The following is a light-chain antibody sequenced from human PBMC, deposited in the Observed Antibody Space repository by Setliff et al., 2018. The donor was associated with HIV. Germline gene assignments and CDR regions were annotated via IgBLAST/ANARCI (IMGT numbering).Light chain of an antibody. V-gene: IGLV2-14*03. CDR1: SSDIGRYNY. Sequence: QSALAQPASVSRSPGQSITISCTGTSSDIGRYNYVSWYQQYPGRGPTLVIFDVSERPSGVSNRFSGSKSGNTASLIISGLQPDDEADYYCCSYARGSTYVFGSGTRSPS. CDR2: DVS. J-gene: IGLJ1*01. CDR3: CSYARGSTYV.